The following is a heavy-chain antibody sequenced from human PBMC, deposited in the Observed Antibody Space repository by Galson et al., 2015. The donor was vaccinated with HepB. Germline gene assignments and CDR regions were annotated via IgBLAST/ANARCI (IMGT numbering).Heavy chain of an antibody. J-gene: IGHJ3*02. CDR2: IIPIFGTA. CDR1: GGTFSSYA. Sequence: SVKVSCKASGGTFSSYAISWVRQAPGQGLEWMGGIIPIFGTANYAQKFQGRVTITTDKSTSTAYMELSSLRSEDTAVYYCAREPVLPGRYSSSGFGSDAFDIWGQGTMVTVSS. CDR3: AREPVLPGRYSSSGFGSDAFDI. D-gene: IGHD6-13*01. V-gene: IGHV1-69*05.